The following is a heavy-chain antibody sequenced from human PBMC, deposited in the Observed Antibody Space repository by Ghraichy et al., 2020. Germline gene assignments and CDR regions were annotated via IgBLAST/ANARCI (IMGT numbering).Heavy chain of an antibody. CDR3: TRSYYGGDSWYFDI. D-gene: IGHD4-23*01. Sequence: ASVKVSCKASGYTFTVYYIHWVRQAPGQGLEWMGHIDPNSGGTNYAQKFHGRVTMTRDTSISTAYMELSSLRSDDTAVYYFTRSYYGGDSWYFDIWGRGTLITDSS. V-gene: IGHV1-2*06. J-gene: IGHJ2*01. CDR1: GYTFTVYY. CDR2: IDPNSGGT.